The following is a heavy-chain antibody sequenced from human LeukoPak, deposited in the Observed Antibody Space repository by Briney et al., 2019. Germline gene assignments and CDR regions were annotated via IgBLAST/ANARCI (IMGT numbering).Heavy chain of an antibody. D-gene: IGHD5-18*01. Sequence: PGGSLRLSCAASGFTLSSYRMNGVGQAPGKGLEGVSSISSSSSYIYYADSVKGRFTISRDNAKNSLYLQMNSLRAEDTAVYYCAAHTATPSFDYWGQGTLVTVSS. V-gene: IGHV3-21*01. CDR2: ISSSSSYI. CDR1: GFTLSSYR. J-gene: IGHJ4*02. CDR3: AAHTATPSFDY.